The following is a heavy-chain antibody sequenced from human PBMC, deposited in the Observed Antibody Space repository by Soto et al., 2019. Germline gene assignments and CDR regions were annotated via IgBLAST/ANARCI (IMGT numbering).Heavy chain of an antibody. CDR2: IYYSGST. CDR3: ARDKYCSGGSCRKNWFDP. D-gene: IGHD2-15*01. J-gene: IGHJ5*02. V-gene: IGHV4-30-4*02. CDR1: GFSISSGDYY. Sequence: PSDTLCLTCTVSGFSISSGDYYWSWIRQPPGKGLEWIGYIYYSGSTYYNPSLKSRVTISVDTSKNQFSLKLTSVTAADTAVYYCARDKYCSGGSCRKNWFDPWGQGTLVTVS.